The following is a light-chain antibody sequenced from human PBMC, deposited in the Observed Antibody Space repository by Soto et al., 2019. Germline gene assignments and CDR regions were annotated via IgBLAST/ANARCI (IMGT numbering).Light chain of an antibody. CDR3: SSYTGTDNLLYV. V-gene: IGLV2-8*01. J-gene: IGLJ1*01. CDR1: SSDVGGYNY. CDR2: EVD. Sequence: QSALTQPPSASGSPGQSVTISCTGTSSDVGGYNYVSWYQQHPGKAPKVLVYEVDRRPAGVPDRFSGSKSANTASLTVSGLQPEDEADYYCSSYTGTDNLLYVFGTGTKLTVL.